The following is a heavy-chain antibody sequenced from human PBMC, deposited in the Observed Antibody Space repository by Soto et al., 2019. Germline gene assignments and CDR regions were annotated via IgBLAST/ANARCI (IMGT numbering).Heavy chain of an antibody. CDR1: GFTFSSYA. CDR2: ISGSGGST. CDR3: ANGRSGYPHVHYFDY. J-gene: IGHJ4*02. Sequence: GGSLRLSCAASGFTFSSYAMSWVLQAPWKGLEWVSAISGSGGSTYYADSVKGRFTISRDNSKNTLYLQMNSLRAEDTAVYYCANGRSGYPHVHYFDYWGQGTLVTVSS. V-gene: IGHV3-23*01. D-gene: IGHD3-3*01.